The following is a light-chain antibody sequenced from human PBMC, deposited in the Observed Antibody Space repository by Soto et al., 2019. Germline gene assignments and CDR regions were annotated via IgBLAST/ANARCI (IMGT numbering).Light chain of an antibody. V-gene: IGKV3-15*01. CDR2: GAS. J-gene: IGKJ1*01. Sequence: EIVMTQSPATLSVSPGERATLSCRASQSVSSNLAWYQQKPGQAPRLLIYGASTRATGIPARFSGSGSGTEFTLTISSLQSEHFAVYYCQQYNNWPRTFGTGTKVDIK. CDR3: QQYNNWPRT. CDR1: QSVSSN.